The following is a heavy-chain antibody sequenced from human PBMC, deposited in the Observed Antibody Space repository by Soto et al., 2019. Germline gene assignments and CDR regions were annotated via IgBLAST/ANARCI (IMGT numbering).Heavy chain of an antibody. CDR3: ARGYGEATKYYYYMYV. V-gene: IGHV3-11*01. J-gene: IGHJ6*03. CDR2: ISSSGSTI. D-gene: IGHD3-10*01. CDR1: GFTFSDYY. Sequence: GGSLRLSCAASGFTFSDYYMSWIRQAPGKGLEWVSYISSSGSTIYYADSVKGRFTISRDNAKNSLYLQMNSLRAEDTAVYYCARGYGEATKYYYYMYVWGKGTTVTVSS.